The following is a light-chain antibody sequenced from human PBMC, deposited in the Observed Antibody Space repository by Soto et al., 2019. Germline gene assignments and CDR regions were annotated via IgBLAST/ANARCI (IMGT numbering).Light chain of an antibody. CDR2: EVS. V-gene: IGLV2-14*01. CDR3: SSYTSSGTWV. J-gene: IGLJ3*02. CDR1: SSDVGAYNY. Sequence: QSVLTQPASVSGSPGQSITISCTGTSSDVGAYNYVSWYQQFPGKAPKLMISEVSNRPSGVSSRFSGSRSGNTASLTISGLQAEDEAAYYCSSYTSSGTWVFGGGTKLTVL.